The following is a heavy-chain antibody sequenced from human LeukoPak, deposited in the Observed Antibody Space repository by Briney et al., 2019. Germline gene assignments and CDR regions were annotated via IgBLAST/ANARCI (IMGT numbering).Heavy chain of an antibody. V-gene: IGHV4-61*01. Sequence: SETLSLTCTVSGGSIDSGSYYWSWIRQPPGKGLEWIGYIYYSGSTNYNPSLKSRVTISVDTSKNQLSLKLSSVTAADTAVYYCARSYQNWGNWFDPWGQGTLVTVSS. CDR1: GGSIDSGSYY. J-gene: IGHJ5*02. CDR3: ARSYQNWGNWFDP. D-gene: IGHD7-27*01. CDR2: IYYSGST.